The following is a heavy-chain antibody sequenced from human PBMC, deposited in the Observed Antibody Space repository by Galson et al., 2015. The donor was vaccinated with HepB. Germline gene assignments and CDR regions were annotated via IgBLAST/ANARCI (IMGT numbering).Heavy chain of an antibody. Sequence: GCTFTSYDINWVRQATGQGLEWMGWMNPNSGNTGYAQKFQGRVTMTRNTSISTAYMELSSLRSEDTAVYYCARDGATGEDAFDIWGQGTMVTVSS. CDR1: GCTFTSYD. D-gene: IGHD3-16*01. CDR3: ARDGATGEDAFDI. J-gene: IGHJ3*02. V-gene: IGHV1-8*01. CDR2: MNPNSGNT.